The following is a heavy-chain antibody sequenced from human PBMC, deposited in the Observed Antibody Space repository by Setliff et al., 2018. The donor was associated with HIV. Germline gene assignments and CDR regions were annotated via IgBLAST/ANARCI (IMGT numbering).Heavy chain of an antibody. CDR2: INWNGGST. CDR1: GFTFDDFG. V-gene: IGHV3-20*04. D-gene: IGHD5-12*01. CDR3: ARVGNNRLQFFDH. Sequence: GGSLRLSCAASGFTFDDFGMSWVRQGPGKGLEWVSSINWNGGSTGYADSVKGRFTISRDNAKNSLYLQMNSLRAEDTALYYCARVGNNRLQFFDHWGQGTLVTVSS. J-gene: IGHJ4*02.